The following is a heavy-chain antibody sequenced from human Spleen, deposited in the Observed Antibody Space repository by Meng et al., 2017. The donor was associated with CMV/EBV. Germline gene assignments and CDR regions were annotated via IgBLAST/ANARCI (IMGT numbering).Heavy chain of an antibody. CDR2: INPSGGST. Sequence: KACGYTFTSYDMHWGRQAPGQGLEWMGIINPSGGSTSYAQKFQGRVTMTRDTSTSTVYMELSSLRSEDTAVYYCARGKSTMGATIDYWGQGTLVTVSS. V-gene: IGHV1-46*01. J-gene: IGHJ4*02. D-gene: IGHD1-26*01. CDR3: ARGKSTMGATIDY. CDR1: GYTFTSYD.